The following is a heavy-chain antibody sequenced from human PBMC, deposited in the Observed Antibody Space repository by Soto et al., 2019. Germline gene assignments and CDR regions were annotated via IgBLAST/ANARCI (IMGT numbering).Heavy chain of an antibody. V-gene: IGHV4-59*01. CDR3: ARGGGVYYFDY. CDR1: GGSISSYY. Sequence: QVQLQESGPGLVKPSETLSLTCTVSGGSISSYYWSWIRQPPGKGLEWIGYIYYSWLTDYNPSLKSRVTISVDTSKSQFSLKLSSVTAADTAVYYCARGGGVYYFDYWGHGTLVTVSS. D-gene: IGHD2-8*02. CDR2: IYYSWLT. J-gene: IGHJ4*01.